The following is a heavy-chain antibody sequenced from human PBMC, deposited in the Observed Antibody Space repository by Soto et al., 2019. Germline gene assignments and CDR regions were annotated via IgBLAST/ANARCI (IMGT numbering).Heavy chain of an antibody. D-gene: IGHD6-19*01. CDR1: GGSFSGYY. V-gene: IGHV4-59*01. Sequence: SETLSLTCAVYGGSFSGYYWSWIRQPPGKGLEWIGEIYYSGSTNYNPSLKSRVTISVDTSKNQFSLKLSSVTAADTAVYYCARDGYSSGWYSDFDYWGQGTPVTVSS. CDR3: ARDGYSSGWYSDFDY. CDR2: IYYSGST. J-gene: IGHJ4*02.